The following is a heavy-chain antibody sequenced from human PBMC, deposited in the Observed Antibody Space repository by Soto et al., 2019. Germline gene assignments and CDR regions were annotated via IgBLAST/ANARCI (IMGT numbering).Heavy chain of an antibody. CDR1: GGCISSSNW. CDR2: IYHSGST. D-gene: IGHD6-13*01. CDR3: ARGSDSSSWSEVYYYGMDV. Sequence: SETLSLTCAVSGGCISSSNWWSWVRQPPGKGLEWIGEIYHSGSTNYNPSLKSRVTISVDKSKNQFSLKLSSVTAADTAVYYCARGSDSSSWSEVYYYGMDVWGQGTTVTVSS. V-gene: IGHV4-4*02. J-gene: IGHJ6*02.